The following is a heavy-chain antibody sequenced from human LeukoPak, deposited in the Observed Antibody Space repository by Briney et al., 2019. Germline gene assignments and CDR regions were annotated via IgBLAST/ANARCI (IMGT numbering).Heavy chain of an antibody. CDR2: IKQDGSEK. CDR3: ARDAWIQLLLYFDY. Sequence: GGSLRLSCAASGFTFSSYWMSWVRQAPGKGLEWVANIKQDGSEKYYVDSVKGRFTISRDNAKNSLYLQMNSLRAEDTAVYYCARDAWIQLLLYFDYWGQGTLVTVSS. CDR1: GFTFSSYW. V-gene: IGHV3-7*03. D-gene: IGHD5-18*01. J-gene: IGHJ4*02.